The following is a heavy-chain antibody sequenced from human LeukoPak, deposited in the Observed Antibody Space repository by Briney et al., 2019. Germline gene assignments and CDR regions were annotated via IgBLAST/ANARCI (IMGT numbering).Heavy chain of an antibody. CDR1: GFTFSSYD. V-gene: IGHV3-13*04. CDR2: ICTSGNT. D-gene: IGHD6-19*01. CDR3: SRVGSSGWPNYFYS. Sequence: PGGSLRLSCAASGFTFSSYDMHWVRQAPGKGLEWVSVICTSGNTHYAGSVKGRFTISRENAKNSLYLHMNSLTAGDTAVYFCSRVGSSGWPNYFYSWGQGTLVTVSS. J-gene: IGHJ4*02.